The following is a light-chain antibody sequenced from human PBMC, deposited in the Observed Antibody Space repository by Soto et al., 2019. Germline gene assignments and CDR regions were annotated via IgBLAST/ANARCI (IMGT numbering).Light chain of an antibody. CDR3: QQYSNCPWT. V-gene: IGKV3-11*01. CDR2: DAS. Sequence: NVRRQSQTTVSXXPGEXATLXXRASQSVSSYLAWYQQKPGHAPRLLIYDASNRATGIPARFSGSGSGTEFTLTISSLQPDDFAPYYCQQYSNCPWTFGQGTTLDIK. J-gene: IGKJ1*01. CDR1: QSVSSY.